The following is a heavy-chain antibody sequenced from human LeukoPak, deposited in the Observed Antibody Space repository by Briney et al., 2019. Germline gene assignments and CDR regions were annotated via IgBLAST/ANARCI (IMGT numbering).Heavy chain of an antibody. J-gene: IGHJ4*02. Sequence: ASVKVSCKASGYTFTSYYMHGVRQPPAQGLEGMGIINPSGGRTSYAQKYQSRVTMTRDTYTSTVYMELSSLRSEDTAVYYCARDPSRSGWYPIHYWGQGPLVTVPS. D-gene: IGHD6-19*01. CDR1: GYTFTSYY. V-gene: IGHV1-46*01. CDR3: ARDPSRSGWYPIHY. CDR2: INPSGGRT.